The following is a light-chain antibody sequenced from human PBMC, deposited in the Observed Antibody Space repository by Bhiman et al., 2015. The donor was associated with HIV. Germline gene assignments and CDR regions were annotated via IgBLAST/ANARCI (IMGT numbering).Light chain of an antibody. Sequence: QSALTQPASVSGSPGESITISCTGTNSDVGGYDYVSWYQQHPGKAPQLIIYDVSQRPSGISNRFSGSKSGNTASLTISGLQADDEADYYCTSYTPTSFFVFGSATKVTVL. CDR2: DVS. J-gene: IGLJ1*01. CDR1: NSDVGGYDY. V-gene: IGLV2-14*03. CDR3: TSYTPTSFFV.